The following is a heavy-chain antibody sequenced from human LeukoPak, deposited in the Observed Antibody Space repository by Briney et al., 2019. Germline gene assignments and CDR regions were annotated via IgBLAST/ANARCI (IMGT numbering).Heavy chain of an antibody. CDR3: ARDARGAFGV. CDR1: GFTFTDYY. V-gene: IGHV3-11*01. CDR2: ISPSGTTI. J-gene: IGHJ3*01. D-gene: IGHD3-10*01. Sequence: GGSPRLSCTASGFTFTDYYISWIRQAPGKGPEWLSYISPSGTTIFYAASVKGRFTIPRDNAKNSLYLQMNSLRAEDTAVYHCARDARGAFGVWGQGTMVSVSS.